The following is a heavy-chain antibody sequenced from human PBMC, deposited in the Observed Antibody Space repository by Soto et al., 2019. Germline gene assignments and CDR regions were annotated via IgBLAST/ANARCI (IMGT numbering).Heavy chain of an antibody. CDR1: GYTFTSYG. Sequence: QVQLVQSGAEVKKPGASVKVSCKASGYTFTSYGISWVRQAPGQGLEWMGWISAYNGNTNYAQKLQGRVTMTTDTSTSTAYMELRSLRSVDTAVYYCARDGAAAVDNAYGMDVWGQGTTVTVSS. V-gene: IGHV1-18*01. D-gene: IGHD6-13*01. J-gene: IGHJ6*02. CDR2: ISAYNGNT. CDR3: ARDGAAAVDNAYGMDV.